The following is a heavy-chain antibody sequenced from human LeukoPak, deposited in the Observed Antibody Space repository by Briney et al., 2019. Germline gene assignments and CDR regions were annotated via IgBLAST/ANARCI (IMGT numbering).Heavy chain of an antibody. CDR2: IWYDGSNK. CDR1: GFTFSSYG. J-gene: IGHJ4*02. D-gene: IGHD1-14*01. Sequence: GGALRLSCAASGFTFSSYGMHWVRQAPGKGLEWVAVIWYDGSNKYYADSVKGRFTISRDNSKNTLYLQMNSLRAEDTAVYYCARDLMNGIFDYWGQGTLVTVSS. CDR3: ARDLMNGIFDY. V-gene: IGHV3-33*01.